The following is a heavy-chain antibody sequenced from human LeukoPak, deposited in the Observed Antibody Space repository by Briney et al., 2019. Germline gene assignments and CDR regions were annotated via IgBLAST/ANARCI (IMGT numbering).Heavy chain of an antibody. CDR2: INHSGST. V-gene: IGHV4-34*01. D-gene: IGHD3-3*01. CDR1: GGSFSGYY. CDR3: ARVAPDYDFWSGYYEEEDH. J-gene: IGHJ4*02. Sequence: SETLSLTCAVYGGSFSGYYWSWIRQPPGKGLEWIGEINHSGSTNYNPSLKSRVTISVDTSKNQFSLKLSSVTAADTAVYYCARVAPDYDFWSGYYEEEDHWGQGTLVTVSS.